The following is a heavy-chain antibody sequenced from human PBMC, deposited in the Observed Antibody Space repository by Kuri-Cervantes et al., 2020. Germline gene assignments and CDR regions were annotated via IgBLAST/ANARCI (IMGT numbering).Heavy chain of an antibody. Sequence: SETLSLTCTVSGGSISSSSYYWGWIRQPPGKGLEWIGSIYYSGSTYYNPSPKSRVTISVDTSKSQFSLKLSSVTAADTAVYYCARTVAVAFDIWGQGTMVTVSS. D-gene: IGHD6-19*01. J-gene: IGHJ3*02. CDR2: IYYSGST. CDR1: GGSISSSSYY. V-gene: IGHV4-39*01. CDR3: ARTVAVAFDI.